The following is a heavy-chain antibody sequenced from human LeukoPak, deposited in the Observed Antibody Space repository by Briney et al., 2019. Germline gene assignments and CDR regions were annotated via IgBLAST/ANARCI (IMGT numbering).Heavy chain of an antibody. Sequence: GESLKISCKASGYSFTSYSIGWVRQMPGKGLEWMGIIYAGDSDTRYSPSFQGQVTISADKSISTAYLQWSSLKASDNAMYYCARRGLGDAFDIWGQGTMVIISS. CDR2: IYAGDSDT. J-gene: IGHJ3*02. V-gene: IGHV5-51*01. CDR3: ARRGLGDAFDI. CDR1: GYSFTSYS. D-gene: IGHD3-10*01.